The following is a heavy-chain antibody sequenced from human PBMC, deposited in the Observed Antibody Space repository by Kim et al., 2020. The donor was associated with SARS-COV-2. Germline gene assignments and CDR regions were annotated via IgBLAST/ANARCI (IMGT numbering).Heavy chain of an antibody. V-gene: IGHV1-69*13. J-gene: IGHJ5*02. CDR3: ARWIVGASWFDP. CDR2: IIPIFGTA. CDR1: GGTFSSYA. Sequence: SVKVSCKASGGTFSSYAISWVRQAPGQGLEWMGGIIPIFGTANYAQKFQGRVTITADESTSTAYMELSSLRSEDTAIYYCARWIVGASWFDPWGQGTLVTVSS. D-gene: IGHD1-26*01.